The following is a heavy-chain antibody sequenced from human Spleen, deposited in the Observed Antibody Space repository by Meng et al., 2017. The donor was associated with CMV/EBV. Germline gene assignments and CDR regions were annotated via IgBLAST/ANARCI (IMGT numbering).Heavy chain of an antibody. Sequence: GESLKISCVASGFTFETYNVHWVRQAPGRGLEWLTLLKNDGGNGEKYYIESVKGRFTITLDDSKNTLYLQLNSLRGDDTAVYYCAKDFKGHFSMDVWGQETTVTVSS. V-gene: IGHV3-30*02. CDR2: LKNDGGNGEK. J-gene: IGHJ6*02. D-gene: IGHD5-12*01. CDR3: AKDFKGHFSMDV. CDR1: GFTFETYN.